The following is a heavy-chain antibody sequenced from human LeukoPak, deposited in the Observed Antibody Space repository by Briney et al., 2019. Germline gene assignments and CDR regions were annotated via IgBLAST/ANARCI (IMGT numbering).Heavy chain of an antibody. Sequence: ASVKVSCKASGYAFTNYDINWVRQATGQGLEWLGWMNPDTGNTGSEQKFQGRVTMTRNTSISTAYMELSSLRSDDTAVYYCARSPNRYYDIWTGYYNIWFDPWGQGTLVTVSS. D-gene: IGHD3-9*01. CDR1: GYAFTNYD. CDR2: MNPDTGNT. CDR3: ARSPNRYYDIWTGYYNIWFDP. V-gene: IGHV1-8*02. J-gene: IGHJ5*02.